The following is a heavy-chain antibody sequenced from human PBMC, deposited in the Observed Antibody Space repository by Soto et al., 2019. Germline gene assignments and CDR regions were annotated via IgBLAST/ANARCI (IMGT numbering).Heavy chain of an antibody. Sequence: GESLKISCAASGFTFSSYAMSWVRQSPGKGLEWVSAIPGSSTSTYYAGSVRGRFTISRDNSKNTLYLQMNSLRVEDTAVYYCAKIGDSSYVSLPLVLLDHWGQGALVTVSS. CDR2: IPGSSTST. CDR1: GFTFSSYA. V-gene: IGHV3-23*01. J-gene: IGHJ4*02. D-gene: IGHD2-15*01. CDR3: AKIGDSSYVSLPLVLLDH.